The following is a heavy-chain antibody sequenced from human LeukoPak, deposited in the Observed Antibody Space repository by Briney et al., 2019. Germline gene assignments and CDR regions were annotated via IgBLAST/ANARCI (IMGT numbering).Heavy chain of an antibody. V-gene: IGHV3-23*01. J-gene: IGHJ4*02. CDR3: AKDSPPYYYDTPLWDY. CDR2: ISGSGGST. CDR1: GFTFSSYA. Sequence: PGGSLRLSCAASGFTFSSYAMSWVRQAPRKGLEWVSAISGSGGSTYYADSAKGRFTISRDNSKNTLYLQMNSLRAEDTAVYYCAKDSPPYYYDTPLWDYWGQGTLVTVSS. D-gene: IGHD3-22*01.